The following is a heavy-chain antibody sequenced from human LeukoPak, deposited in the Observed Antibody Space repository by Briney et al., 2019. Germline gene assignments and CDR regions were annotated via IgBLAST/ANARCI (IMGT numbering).Heavy chain of an antibody. D-gene: IGHD2-2*02. Sequence: SETLPLTCTVSGGSISSSTYYWGWIRQPPGKGLEWIVSIYYSGSTYYNPSLKSRVTISVDTSKNQFSLKLSSVTVADTAVYYCARHRRGDCSSASCYTDYWGQGTLVTVSS. J-gene: IGHJ4*02. CDR3: ARHRRGDCSSASCYTDY. CDR2: IYYSGST. V-gene: IGHV4-39*01. CDR1: GGSISSSTYY.